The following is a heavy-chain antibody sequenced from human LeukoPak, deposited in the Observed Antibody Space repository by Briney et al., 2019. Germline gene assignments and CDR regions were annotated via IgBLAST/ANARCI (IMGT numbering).Heavy chain of an antibody. CDR1: GFTFGNAW. D-gene: IGHD5-18*01. J-gene: IGHJ3*02. CDR2: ISFDGSNK. Sequence: GGSLRLSCAASGFTFGNAWMSWVRQAPGKGLEWVTIISFDGSNKYYADSVKGRFTISRDNAKNSLYLQMNSLRAEDTAVYYCATGGDTAMVTAFDIWGQGTMVTVSS. CDR3: ATGGDTAMVTAFDI. V-gene: IGHV3-30*03.